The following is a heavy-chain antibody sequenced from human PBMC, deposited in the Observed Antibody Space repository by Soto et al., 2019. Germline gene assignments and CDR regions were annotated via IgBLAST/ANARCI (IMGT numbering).Heavy chain of an antibody. CDR1: GFTFSSYA. J-gene: IGHJ3*02. Sequence: GGSLRLSCAASGFTFSSYAMSWVRQAPGKGLEWVSSIYSGGSTYYADSVKGRFTISRVNSKNTLYLQMNSLRAEDTAVYYCARERSYDDAFDIWGQGTMVTVSS. CDR2: IYSGGST. CDR3: ARERSYDDAFDI. D-gene: IGHD3-10*01. V-gene: IGHV3-66*01.